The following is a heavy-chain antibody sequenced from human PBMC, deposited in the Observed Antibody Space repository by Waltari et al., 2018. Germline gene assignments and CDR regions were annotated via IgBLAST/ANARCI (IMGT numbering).Heavy chain of an antibody. CDR2: TYSGGNS. J-gene: IGHJ3*02. CDR1: GIRPPSNF. CDR3: ARGFLAVSGANGFDI. D-gene: IGHD6-19*01. Sequence: EVQLVESGGGLVQPGGSLRLSCAASGIRPPSNFINWVRQAPGKGLEWVSGTYSGGNSDYADSVKGRFTVSRDTSKNNLYLQMTNLRVDDTAVYYCARGFLAVSGANGFDIWGQGTLVTVS. V-gene: IGHV3-66*02.